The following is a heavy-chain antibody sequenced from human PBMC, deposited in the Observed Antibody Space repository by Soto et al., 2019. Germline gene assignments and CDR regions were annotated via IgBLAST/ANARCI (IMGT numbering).Heavy chain of an antibody. CDR3: ATERDPEAFDI. CDR1: PGSISSGGYY. V-gene: IGHV4-31*03. Sequence: SQTLSLTCTVSPGSISSGGYYCTWIRQHPEKGLEWIGYIYYSGSTYYNPSLKSRVTISVYTCKNQFSLKLSSVTAAATAVYYCATERDPEAFDICHKGIMVTVSS. CDR2: IYYSGST. J-gene: IGHJ3*02.